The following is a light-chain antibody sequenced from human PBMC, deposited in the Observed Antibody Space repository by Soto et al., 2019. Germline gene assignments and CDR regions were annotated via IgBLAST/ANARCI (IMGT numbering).Light chain of an antibody. J-gene: IGLJ2*01. CDR2: EAS. V-gene: IGLV2-23*01. Sequence: QSALTQPASVSGSPGQSITISCTGASSDVVNYNLVSWYQQHPGKAPKLMIYEASQRPSGVSNRFSGSKSGNTASLTISGLQAEDEADYYCCSYVGTPTSPVIFGGGTKLTVL. CDR3: CSYVGTPTSPVI. CDR1: SSDVVNYNL.